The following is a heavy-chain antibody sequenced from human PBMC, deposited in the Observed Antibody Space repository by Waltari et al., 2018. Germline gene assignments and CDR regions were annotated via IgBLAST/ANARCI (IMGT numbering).Heavy chain of an antibody. CDR1: GFTSSNAW. CDR3: VSWNYARFAY. Sequence: EVQLVESGGGLVKPGGSLRLSCAVSGFTSSNAWMSWVRQAPGKGLEWVGLIRSKTDGATTDYAAPVKGRFTISRDDSKNTLDLQMNSLKTEDTAVYYCVSWNYARFAYWGQGSLVTVSS. V-gene: IGHV3-15*01. J-gene: IGHJ4*02. CDR2: IRSKTDGATT. D-gene: IGHD1-7*01.